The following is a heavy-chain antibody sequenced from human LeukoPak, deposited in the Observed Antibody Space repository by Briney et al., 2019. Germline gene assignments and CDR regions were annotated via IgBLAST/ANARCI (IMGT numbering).Heavy chain of an antibody. CDR1: GFTFSSYS. J-gene: IGHJ5*02. D-gene: IGHD2-2*01. V-gene: IGHV3-21*01. CDR2: ISSSSSYI. CDR3: ARDRSQDIVVVPAAS. Sequence: GGSLRLSCAASGFTFSSYSMNWVRQAPGKGLEWVSSISSSSSYIYYADSVKGRLTISRDNAKNSLYLQMNSLRAEDTAVYYCARDRSQDIVVVPAASWGQGTLVTVSS.